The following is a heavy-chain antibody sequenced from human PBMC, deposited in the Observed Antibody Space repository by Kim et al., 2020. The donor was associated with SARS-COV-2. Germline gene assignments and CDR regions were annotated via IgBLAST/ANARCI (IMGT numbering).Heavy chain of an antibody. CDR3: ARAHSLVLNWFDP. CDR1: GGSFSGYY. CDR2: INHSGST. J-gene: IGHJ5*02. Sequence: SETLSLTCAVYGGSFSGYYWSWIRQPPGKGLEWIGEINHSGSTNYNPSLKSRVTISVDTSKNQFSLKLSSVTAADTAVYYCARAHSLVLNWFDPWGQGTLVTVSS. D-gene: IGHD6-13*01. V-gene: IGHV4-34*01.